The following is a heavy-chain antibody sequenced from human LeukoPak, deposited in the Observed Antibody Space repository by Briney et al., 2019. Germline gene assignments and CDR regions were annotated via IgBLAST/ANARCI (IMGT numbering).Heavy chain of an antibody. D-gene: IGHD2-15*01. CDR1: GFTFSRYS. CDR2: ISNRISTI. Sequence: PGGSLRLSCAASGFTFSRYSMNWVRQAPGKGLEWVSYISNRISTIYYADSVKGRFTISRDNSENTLYLQMNSLRAEDTAVYYCAKDPGVVVVAATGLDYWGQGTLVTVSS. J-gene: IGHJ4*02. CDR3: AKDPGVVVVAATGLDY. V-gene: IGHV3-48*01.